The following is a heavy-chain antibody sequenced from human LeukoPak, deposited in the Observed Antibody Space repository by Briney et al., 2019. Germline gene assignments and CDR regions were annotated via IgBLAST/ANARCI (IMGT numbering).Heavy chain of an antibody. D-gene: IGHD2-15*01. V-gene: IGHV3-30*02. Sequence: PGGSPRLSCAASGFTFSDYSMHWVRQAPGKGLNWVAFIRYDGNNKYYADSVKGRFTISRDNSKNMLYLEMNSLSTEDTAVYYCAKVRYCSGVNCYPDDNWGQGTLVTVSS. CDR1: GFTFSDYS. CDR2: IRYDGNNK. CDR3: AKVRYCSGVNCYPDDN. J-gene: IGHJ4*02.